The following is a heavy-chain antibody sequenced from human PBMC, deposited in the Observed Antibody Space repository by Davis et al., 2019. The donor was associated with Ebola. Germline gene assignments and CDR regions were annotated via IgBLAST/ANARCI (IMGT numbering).Heavy chain of an antibody. CDR2: IKQDGSEK. CDR1: GFTFSNYW. Sequence: PGGSLRLSCAASGFTFSNYWMSWVRQAPGKGPEWVANIKQDGSEKYYVDSVKGRFTISRDNAKNSLYLQMNSLRAEDTAVYYCARDTIFGVSDYWGQGTLVTVSS. CDR3: ARDTIFGVSDY. J-gene: IGHJ4*02. V-gene: IGHV3-7*01. D-gene: IGHD3-3*01.